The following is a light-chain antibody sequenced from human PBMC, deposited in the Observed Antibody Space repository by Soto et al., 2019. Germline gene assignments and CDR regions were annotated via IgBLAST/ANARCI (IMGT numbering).Light chain of an antibody. J-gene: IGLJ3*02. V-gene: IGLV2-23*01. Sequence: QSALTQPASVSGSPGQSITISCTGTNNDVANYNLVSWYQQHPGKAPKLRMYEGSKRPSGVSNRFSGSKSANTAPLTISGLQAEDEADYYCCSYAGSRSWVFGGGTKLTVL. CDR2: EGS. CDR1: NNDVANYNL. CDR3: CSYAGSRSWV.